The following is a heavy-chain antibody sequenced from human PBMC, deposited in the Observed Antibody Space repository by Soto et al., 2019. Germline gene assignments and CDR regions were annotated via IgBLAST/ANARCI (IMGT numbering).Heavy chain of an antibody. CDR3: ARGVDYYATSGYFSFDS. V-gene: IGHV4-59*01. D-gene: IGHD3-16*01. CDR1: GGSFHNFY. J-gene: IGHJ4*02. CDR2: VHYSGST. Sequence: PSGTLSLTCYLSGGSFHNFYWLWIRQPPGKGLEWVGHVHYSGSTNYSPSLNSRATISLDTSKSQLSLKLRSVTAADTAMYFCARGVDYYATSGYFSFDSWGKGILVPVSS.